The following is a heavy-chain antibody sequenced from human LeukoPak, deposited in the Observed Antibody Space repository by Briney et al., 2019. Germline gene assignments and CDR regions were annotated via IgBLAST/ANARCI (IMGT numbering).Heavy chain of an antibody. CDR2: IISSSSTI. Sequence: GGSLRLSCAASGFTFSSYSMNWVRQAPGKGLEWVSYIISSSSTIYYADSVKGRFTISRDNAKNSLYLQMNSLRDDDTAVYYCATEDKYCSGGNCGKFWGQGTLVTVSS. CDR1: GFTFSSYS. CDR3: ATEDKYCSGGNCGKF. D-gene: IGHD2-15*01. J-gene: IGHJ4*02. V-gene: IGHV3-48*02.